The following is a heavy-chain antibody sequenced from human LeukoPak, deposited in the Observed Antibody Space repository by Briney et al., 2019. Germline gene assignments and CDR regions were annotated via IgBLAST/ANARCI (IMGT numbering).Heavy chain of an antibody. CDR3: AKDLYGDYGEYYFDY. V-gene: IGHV3-9*01. J-gene: IGHJ4*02. CDR2: ISWNSGST. Sequence: PGGSLRLSCAASGFTFDDYAMHWVRQAPGKGLEWVSGISWNSGSTGYADSVKGRFTISRDNAKNSLYLQMNSLRAEDTALYYCAKDLYGDYGEYYFDYWGQGTLVTVSS. D-gene: IGHD4-17*01. CDR1: GFTFDDYA.